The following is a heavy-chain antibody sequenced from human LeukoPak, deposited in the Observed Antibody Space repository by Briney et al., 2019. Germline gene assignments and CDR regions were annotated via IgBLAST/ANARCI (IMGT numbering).Heavy chain of an antibody. CDR2: IYYSGST. D-gene: IGHD2-21*01. J-gene: IGHJ5*02. V-gene: IGHV4-39*07. CDR1: GGSISSYY. CDR3: ARAALYSMGFDP. Sequence: SETLSLTCTVSGGSISSYYWGWIRQPPGKGLEWIGSIYYSGSTYYNPSLKSRVTISVDTSKNQFSLKLSSVTAADTAVYYCARAALYSMGFDPWGQGTLVTVSS.